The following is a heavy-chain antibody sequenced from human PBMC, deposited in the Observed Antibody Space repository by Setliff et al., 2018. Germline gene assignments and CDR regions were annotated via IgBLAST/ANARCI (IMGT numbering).Heavy chain of an antibody. CDR3: ARGLLWFGELRENWFDP. V-gene: IGHV4-61*01. Sequence: LETLSLTCTVPGGSISSISYYWSWIRQPPGKGLEWIGYIYYSGSTNYNPSLKSRVTISVDTSKNQFSLNLSSVTAADTAVYYCARGLLWFGELRENWFDPWGQGTLVTVSS. CDR2: IYYSGST. D-gene: IGHD3-10*01. J-gene: IGHJ5*02. CDR1: GGSISSISYY.